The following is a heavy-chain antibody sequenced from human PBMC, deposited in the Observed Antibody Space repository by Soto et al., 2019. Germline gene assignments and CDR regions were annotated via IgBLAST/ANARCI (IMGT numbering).Heavy chain of an antibody. V-gene: IGHV1-69*06. CDR3: ARDRMGLRYFDWLQGAHGYGMDV. J-gene: IGHJ6*02. CDR2: IIPIFGTA. Sequence: QVQLVQSGAEVKKPGSSVKVSCKASGGTFSSYAISWVRQAPGQGLEWMGGIIPIFGTANYAQKFQGRVTITADKSTSTAYMELSSLRSEDTAVYYCARDRMGLRYFDWLQGAHGYGMDVWGQGTTVTVSS. CDR1: GGTFSSYA. D-gene: IGHD3-9*01.